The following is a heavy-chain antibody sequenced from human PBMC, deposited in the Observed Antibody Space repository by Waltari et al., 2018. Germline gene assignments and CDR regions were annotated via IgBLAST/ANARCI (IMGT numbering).Heavy chain of an antibody. CDR1: GYTLSSYV. V-gene: IGHV1-3*01. D-gene: IGHD6-19*01. Sequence: QVQLVQSGAEVKKPGAAVQVSCKASGYTLSSYVVHWGRQSPGQSLGWMGWINAANTNTKYSQKFQGRVTITRDTSASTAYMELSSLTSEDTAVYYCARSGWLDYWGQGTLVTVSS. CDR3: ARSGWLDY. CDR2: INAANTNT. J-gene: IGHJ4*02.